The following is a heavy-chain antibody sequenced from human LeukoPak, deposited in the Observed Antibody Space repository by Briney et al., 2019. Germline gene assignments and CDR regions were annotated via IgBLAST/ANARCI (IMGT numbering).Heavy chain of an antibody. J-gene: IGHJ4*02. CDR3: AKDPDY. Sequence: TGGSLRLSCAASGFTFSSYGMHWVRQAPGKGLEWVAVISYDGSNKYYADSVKGRFTISRDNSKNTLYLQMNSLRAEDTAVYYCAKDPDYWGQGTPVTVPS. CDR2: ISYDGSNK. CDR1: GFTFSSYG. V-gene: IGHV3-30*18.